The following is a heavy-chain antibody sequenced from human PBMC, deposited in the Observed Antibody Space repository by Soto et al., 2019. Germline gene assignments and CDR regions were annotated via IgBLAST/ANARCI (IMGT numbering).Heavy chain of an antibody. CDR2: IVVGSGNT. V-gene: IGHV1-58*01. D-gene: IGHD1-26*01. J-gene: IGHJ6*02. CDR1: GFTFTSSA. Sequence: SVKVSCRASGFTFTSSAVQWVRQARGQRLEWIGWIVVGSGNTNYAQKFQERVTITRDMSTSTAYMELSSLRSEDTAVYYCAAGRIVGATTHYYYYGMDVWGQGTTVTVSS. CDR3: AAGRIVGATTHYYYYGMDV.